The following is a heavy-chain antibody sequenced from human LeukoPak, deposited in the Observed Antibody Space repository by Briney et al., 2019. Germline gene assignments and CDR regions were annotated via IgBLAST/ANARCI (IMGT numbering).Heavy chain of an antibody. J-gene: IGHJ5*02. V-gene: IGHV4-34*01. CDR3: ARGILLWFGELLPWFDP. Sequence: SETLSLTCAVYGGSFSGYYWNWIRQPPGKGLEWIGEINHSGSTNYNPSLKSRVTISVDTSKNQFSLKLSSVTAADTAVYYCARGILLWFGELLPWFDPWGQGTLVTVSS. CDR1: GGSFSGYY. D-gene: IGHD3-10*01. CDR2: INHSGST.